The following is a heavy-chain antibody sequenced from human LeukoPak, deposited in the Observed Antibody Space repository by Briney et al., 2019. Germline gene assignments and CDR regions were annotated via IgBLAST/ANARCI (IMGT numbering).Heavy chain of an antibody. CDR1: GFTFSSYW. V-gene: IGHV3-7*02. D-gene: IGHD3-10*01. CDR3: AKCGTGSNFDY. J-gene: IGHJ4*02. CDR2: LNQDGSER. Sequence: GGSLRLSCVASGFTFSSYWMSWVRQTPDKGLEWVAHLNQDGSERYYVDSVKGRFTISRENVKNSLYLQMNSLRAEDTAVYYCAKCGTGSNFDYWGQGMLVTVSS.